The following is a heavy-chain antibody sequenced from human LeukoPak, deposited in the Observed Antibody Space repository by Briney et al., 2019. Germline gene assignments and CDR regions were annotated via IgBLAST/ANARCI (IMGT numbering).Heavy chain of an antibody. D-gene: IGHD3-3*01. V-gene: IGHV4-34*01. CDR1: GGSFSGYY. Sequence: SETLSLTCAAYGGSFSGYYWSWIRQPPGKGLEWIGEINHSGSTNYNPSLKSRVTISVDTSKNQFSLKLSSVTAADTAVYYCARASYDFWSGYPTRFDYWGQGTLVTVSS. J-gene: IGHJ4*02. CDR3: ARASYDFWSGYPTRFDY. CDR2: INHSGST.